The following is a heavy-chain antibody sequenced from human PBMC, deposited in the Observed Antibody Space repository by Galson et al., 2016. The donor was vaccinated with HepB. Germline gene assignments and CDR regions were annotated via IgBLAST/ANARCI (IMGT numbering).Heavy chain of an antibody. D-gene: IGHD2-2*01. CDR3: ARHYGVDSAVHYDAFEI. V-gene: IGHV3-74*01. J-gene: IGHJ3*02. CDR1: GFIFSDYW. Sequence: SLRLSCEASGFIFSDYWIHWVRQAPGKGLVWVSRIHSDGSNTNYADSVQGRFIISRDNAKNTLYLHMNSLRAEDTAVYYCARHYGVDSAVHYDAFEIWGQGTMVTVSS. CDR2: IHSDGSNT.